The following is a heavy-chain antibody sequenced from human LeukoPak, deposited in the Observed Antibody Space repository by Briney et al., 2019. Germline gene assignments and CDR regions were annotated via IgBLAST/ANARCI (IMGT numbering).Heavy chain of an antibody. CDR2: INPSVGTT. V-gene: IGHV1-46*01. D-gene: IGHD3-3*01. Sequence: GASVKVSCKASGYTFISHYLHWVRQAPGQGLEWMGIINPSVGTTDYAQKFQGRVTMTRDTSTTTVYMELSSLRSEDTAVYYCARVTAQGDDFLEPGDYWGQGTLVTVSS. CDR1: GYTFISHY. CDR3: ARVTAQGDDFLEPGDY. J-gene: IGHJ4*02.